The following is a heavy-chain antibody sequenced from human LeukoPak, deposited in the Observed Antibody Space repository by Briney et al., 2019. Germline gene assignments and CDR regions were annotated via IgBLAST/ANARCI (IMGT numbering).Heavy chain of an antibody. CDR2: IYPGDSDT. CDR3: ARVLAYCGGDCYSIENWFDP. D-gene: IGHD2-21*02. V-gene: IGHV5-51*01. CDR1: GYSFTSYW. J-gene: IGHJ5*02. Sequence: GESLKISCKGSGYSFTSYWIGWVRQMPGKGLEWMGIIYPGDSDTRYGPSFQGQVTISADKSISTAYLQWSSLKASDTAMYYRARVLAYCGGDCYSIENWFDPWGQGTLVTVSS.